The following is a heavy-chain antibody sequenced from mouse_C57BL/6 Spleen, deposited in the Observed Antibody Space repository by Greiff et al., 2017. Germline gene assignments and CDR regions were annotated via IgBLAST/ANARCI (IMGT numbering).Heavy chain of an antibody. V-gene: IGHV1-52*01. Sequence: QVQLQQPGAELVRPGSSVKLSCKASGYTFTSYWMHWVKQRPIQGLEWIGNIDPSDSETHYNQKFKDKATLTVDTSSSTAYMQLSSLTSEDSAVYYCARGDLRGDFDYWGQGTTLTVSS. CDR3: ARGDLRGDFDY. J-gene: IGHJ2*01. CDR2: IDPSDSET. D-gene: IGHD5-1*01. CDR1: GYTFTSYW.